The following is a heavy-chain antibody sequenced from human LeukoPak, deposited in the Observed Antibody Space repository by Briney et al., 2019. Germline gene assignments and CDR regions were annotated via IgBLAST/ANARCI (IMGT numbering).Heavy chain of an antibody. CDR3: ARDGVFRSSAPDY. V-gene: IGHV3-7*01. CDR2: IKADGGEK. J-gene: IGHJ4*02. D-gene: IGHD6-6*01. Sequence: GGSLRLSCAASGFTFSTYWMNWFRQTPGKGLEWVAKIKADGGEKDHVASVKGRFTISRDNAKNSLYLQMNNLRAEDTAVYYCARDGVFRSSAPDYWGQGTLVTVSS. CDR1: GFTFSTYW.